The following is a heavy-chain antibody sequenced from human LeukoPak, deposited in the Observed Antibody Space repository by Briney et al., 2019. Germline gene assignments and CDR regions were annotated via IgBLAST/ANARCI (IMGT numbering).Heavy chain of an antibody. CDR3: AKDKSMVRELDY. CDR2: IQYDGNNK. Sequence: GGSLRLSCAASGFTFSKYGMHWVRQAPGKGLEWLTFIQYDGNNKYYSDSVKGRFSISRDNSKNTLFLQMNSLRAEDTAVYYCAKDKSMVRELDYWGQGTLVTVSS. CDR1: GFTFSKYG. V-gene: IGHV3-30*02. J-gene: IGHJ4*02. D-gene: IGHD3-10*01.